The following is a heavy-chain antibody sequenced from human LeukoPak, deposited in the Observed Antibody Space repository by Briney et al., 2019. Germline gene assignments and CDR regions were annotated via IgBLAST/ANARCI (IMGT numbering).Heavy chain of an antibody. V-gene: IGHV3-23*01. D-gene: IGHD4-17*01. J-gene: IGHJ2*01. Sequence: GGSLRLSCAASGFTFSIYAMSWVRQAPGKGLEWVSAIRGSDDNTFYADSVRGRFTISRDNSKNTLYLQMNILRAEDTAVYYCAKTVTTQAYYWYFDLWGRGTLVTVPS. CDR1: GFTFSIYA. CDR2: IRGSDDNT. CDR3: AKTVTTQAYYWYFDL.